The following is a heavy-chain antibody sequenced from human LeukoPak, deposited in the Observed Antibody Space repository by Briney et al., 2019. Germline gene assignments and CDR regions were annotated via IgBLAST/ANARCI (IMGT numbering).Heavy chain of an antibody. D-gene: IGHD5-24*01. CDR3: ARGETMDV. CDR2: INEDGTEK. CDR1: GFTFSSYA. J-gene: IGHJ6*03. Sequence: PGGSLRLSCAASGFTFSSYAMSWVRQAPGKGPQWVANINEDGTEKHYVGSVRGRFTISRDNAESSLHLQMNSLRPDDLGVYYCARGETMDVWGKGTMVTVSS. V-gene: IGHV3-7*01.